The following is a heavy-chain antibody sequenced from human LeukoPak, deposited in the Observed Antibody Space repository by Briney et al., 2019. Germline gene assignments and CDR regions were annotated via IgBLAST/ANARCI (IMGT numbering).Heavy chain of an antibody. V-gene: IGHV1-8*01. CDR3: ARVPTYPMIAATGTGGGDY. J-gene: IGHJ4*02. CDR2: MNPNSGNT. D-gene: IGHD6-13*01. Sequence: ASVKVSCKASGYTVTRSDINWVRQATGQGLKWLGWMNPNSGNTGFAQKFPGRVTMTRNTSISTAYMELSSLRSEDTAVYYCARVPTYPMIAATGTGGGDYWDQGTLVTVSS. CDR1: GYTVTRSD.